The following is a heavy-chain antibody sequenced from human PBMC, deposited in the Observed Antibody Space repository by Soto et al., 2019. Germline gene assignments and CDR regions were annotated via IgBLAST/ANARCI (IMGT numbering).Heavy chain of an antibody. V-gene: IGHV5-51*01. D-gene: IGHD6-19*01. CDR1: DYRFTSYL. CDR3: ARPFDTSGWYDH. CDR2: IYPGDSDT. Sequence: PGDSLKISCKGSDYRFTSYLIAWVRQMPGKGLECMGIIYPGDSDTRYSPSFEGQVTISADKSINTAYLQWSSLKASDSAMYYCARPFDTSGWYDHWGQGTLVNVSS. J-gene: IGHJ5*02.